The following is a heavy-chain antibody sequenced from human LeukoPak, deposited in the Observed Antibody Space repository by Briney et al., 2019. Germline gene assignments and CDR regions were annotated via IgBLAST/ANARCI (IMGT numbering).Heavy chain of an antibody. D-gene: IGHD6-19*01. J-gene: IGHJ4*02. CDR2: TYYSGST. CDR1: GGSISSSSYY. Sequence: PSETLSLTCTVSGGSISSSSYYWGWIRQPPGKGLEWIGSTYYSGSTYRNPSLKSRVTISVDSSKNQFSLRLTSVTAADTAVYYCARETVAGSNYFNYWGQGTLVTVSS. CDR3: ARETVAGSNYFNY. V-gene: IGHV4-39*07.